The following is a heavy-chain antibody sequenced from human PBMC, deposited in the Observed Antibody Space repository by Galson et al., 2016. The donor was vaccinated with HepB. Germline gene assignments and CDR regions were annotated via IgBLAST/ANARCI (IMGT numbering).Heavy chain of an antibody. CDR3: AKAPNPGTTLYPLDY. Sequence: SLRLSCAASGFTFSPYGMHWVRQAPGKGLEWVAVISYDGSNKYSTESVKGRFTISRDNSKNTLFLQMNSLRVEDTAVYYCAKAPNPGTTLYPLDYWGQGSLVTVSS. V-gene: IGHV3-30*18. CDR1: GFTFSPYG. CDR2: ISYDGSNK. D-gene: IGHD1-7*01. J-gene: IGHJ4*02.